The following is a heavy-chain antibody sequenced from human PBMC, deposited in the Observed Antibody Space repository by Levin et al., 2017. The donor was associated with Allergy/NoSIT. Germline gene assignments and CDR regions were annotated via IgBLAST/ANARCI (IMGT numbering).Heavy chain of an antibody. Sequence: ASVKVSCRASGYTFINYDLSWVRQAAGQRLEWMGWINPNSGKTGYPQKFQGRISMTISTSTTTAYMELRSLTSDDTACYYCARCLMNRGAWSEALPNWFDPWGQGTLVTVSS. J-gene: IGHJ5*02. CDR3: ARCLMNRGAWSEALPNWFDP. V-gene: IGHV1-8*01. CDR2: INPNSGKT. CDR1: GYTFINYD. D-gene: IGHD6-19*01.